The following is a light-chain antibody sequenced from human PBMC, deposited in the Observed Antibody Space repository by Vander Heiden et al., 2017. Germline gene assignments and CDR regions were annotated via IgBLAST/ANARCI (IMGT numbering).Light chain of an antibody. CDR2: WAS. V-gene: IGKV4-1*01. CDR3: QQYYSTPRT. CDR1: QSVLYSSNNNNY. J-gene: IGKJ1*01. Sequence: DIVMTQSPDSLVVSLGERATINCKSSQSVLYSSNNNNYLAWYQQKPGQPPKLLIYWASTRESGVPDRFSGSGSGTDLTLTISSLQAEDVAVYYCQQYYSTPRTFGQGTKVEIK.